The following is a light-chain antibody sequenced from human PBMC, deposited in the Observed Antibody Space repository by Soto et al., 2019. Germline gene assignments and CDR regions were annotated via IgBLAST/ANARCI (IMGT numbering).Light chain of an antibody. CDR3: ATLDSSLSELV. J-gene: IGLJ3*02. Sequence: QSVLTQPPSVSGAPGQWVTISCSGSRSNIGNEIVSWYQQQFPGTVPKLLIYGNDRRPSGITDRFSGSKSGTSATLTITGLQTGYEADYYCATLDSSLSELVFGGRTKVTVL. V-gene: IGLV1-51*01. CDR1: RSNIGNEI. CDR2: GND.